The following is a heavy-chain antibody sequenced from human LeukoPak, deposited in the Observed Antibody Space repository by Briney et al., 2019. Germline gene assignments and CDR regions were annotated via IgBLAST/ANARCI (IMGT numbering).Heavy chain of an antibody. V-gene: IGHV3-33*01. CDR3: ARESSSGWYPNGPFDY. CDR2: IWYDGSNK. CDR1: GFTFSSYG. D-gene: IGHD6-19*01. J-gene: IGHJ4*02. Sequence: PGRSLRLSCAASGFTFSSYGMHWVRQAPGKGLEWVAVIWYDGSNKYYADSVKGRFTISRDNSKNTLYLQMNSLRAEDTAVYYCARESSSGWYPNGPFDYWGQGTLVTVSS.